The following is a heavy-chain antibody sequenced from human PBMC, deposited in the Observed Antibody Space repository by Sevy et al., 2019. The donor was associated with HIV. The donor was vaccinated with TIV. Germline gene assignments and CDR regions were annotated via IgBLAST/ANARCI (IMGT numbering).Heavy chain of an antibody. D-gene: IGHD2-2*01. V-gene: IGHV3-33*01. Sequence: GGSLRLSCAASGFTFSSYGMHWVRQAPGKGLEWVAVIWYDGSNKYYADSVKGRFTISRDNSKNTLYLQMNSLRAEDTAVYYCARDFDNSVPATYYYGMDVWDQGTTVTVSS. CDR3: ARDFDNSVPATYYYGMDV. CDR2: IWYDGSNK. CDR1: GFTFSSYG. J-gene: IGHJ6*02.